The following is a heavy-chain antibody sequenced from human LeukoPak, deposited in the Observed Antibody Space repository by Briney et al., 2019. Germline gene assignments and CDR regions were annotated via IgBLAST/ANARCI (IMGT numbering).Heavy chain of an antibody. Sequence: GGSLRLSCAAPGFTFSSCSMNWVRQAPGKGLEWVSAISSDSSYIYYADSVRGRFTISRDNAKNSLYLQMNSLRAEDTAVYYCARIREFGASYHYFYMDVWGKGTTVTVSS. CDR1: GFTFSSCS. CDR3: ARIREFGASYHYFYMDV. V-gene: IGHV3-21*01. J-gene: IGHJ6*03. D-gene: IGHD3-10*01. CDR2: ISSDSSYI.